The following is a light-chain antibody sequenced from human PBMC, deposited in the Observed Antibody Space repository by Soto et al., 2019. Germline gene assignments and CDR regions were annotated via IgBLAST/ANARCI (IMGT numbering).Light chain of an antibody. Sequence: EIVLTQSPATLSLSTGERATLSCRASQSVSSNLAWYQQKPGQAPRLLIYGASTRATGVPGRFSGSGSGTEFTLTISSLQSEDFAVYYCQQYNDWWTFGQGTKVHIK. J-gene: IGKJ1*01. CDR1: QSVSSN. V-gene: IGKV3-15*01. CDR2: GAS. CDR3: QQYNDWWT.